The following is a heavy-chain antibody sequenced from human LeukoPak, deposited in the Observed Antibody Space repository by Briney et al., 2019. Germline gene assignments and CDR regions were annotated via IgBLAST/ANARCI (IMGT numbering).Heavy chain of an antibody. Sequence: SVKVSCKASGCTFSSYAISWVRQAPGQGLEWMGGIIPIFGTANYAQKFQGRVTITTDESTSTTYMDLNSLSSEDTAGSYCASRIVARGFDFWGQGTLVTVSS. D-gene: IGHD6-6*01. J-gene: IGHJ4*02. CDR2: IIPIFGTA. V-gene: IGHV1-69*05. CDR3: ASRIVARGFDF. CDR1: GCTFSSYA.